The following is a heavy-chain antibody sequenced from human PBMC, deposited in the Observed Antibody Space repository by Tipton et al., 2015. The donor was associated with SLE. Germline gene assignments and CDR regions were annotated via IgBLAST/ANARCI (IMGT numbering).Heavy chain of an antibody. D-gene: IGHD3-16*01. V-gene: IGHV4-34*01. CDR1: GGSISGYY. CDR3: ARGGRYGYFDY. Sequence: LVKPTETLSLTCTVSGGSISGYYWSWIRQPPGKGLEWIGEINHGGSTNYNPSLKSRVTISVDTSKNQFSLKLSSVTAADTAVYYCARGGRYGYFDYWGQGTLVTVSS. J-gene: IGHJ4*02. CDR2: INHGGST.